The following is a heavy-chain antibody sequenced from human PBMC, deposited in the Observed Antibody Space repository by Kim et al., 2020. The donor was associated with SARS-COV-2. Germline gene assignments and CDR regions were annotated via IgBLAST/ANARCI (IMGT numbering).Heavy chain of an antibody. V-gene: IGHV3-49*04. CDR3: TRVNEFLEGNVYYYYGMDV. D-gene: IGHD3-3*01. Sequence: GGSRRLSCTASGFTFGDYAMSWVRQAPGKGLEWVGFIRSKAYGGTTEYAASVKGRFTISRDDSKSIAYLQMNSLKTEDTAVYYCTRVNEFLEGNVYYYYGMDVWGQGTTVTVSS. CDR2: IRSKAYGGTT. J-gene: IGHJ6*02. CDR1: GFTFGDYA.